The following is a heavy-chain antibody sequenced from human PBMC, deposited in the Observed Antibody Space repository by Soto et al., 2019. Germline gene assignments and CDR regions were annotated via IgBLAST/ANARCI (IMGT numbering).Heavy chain of an antibody. CDR2: ISDDGSKK. CDR3: AKEWVYDSSGWSFDY. V-gene: IGHV3-30*18. J-gene: IGHJ4*02. CDR1: GFTFSTSG. Sequence: QVQLVESGGGVVQPGRSLRLSCAASGFTFSTSGMHWVRQAPGKGLEWVAGISDDGSKKYYADSVKGRFTISRDNSKNTLYLQMNSLRAEHTAVYYCAKEWVYDSSGWSFDYWGQGTLVTVSS. D-gene: IGHD3-22*01.